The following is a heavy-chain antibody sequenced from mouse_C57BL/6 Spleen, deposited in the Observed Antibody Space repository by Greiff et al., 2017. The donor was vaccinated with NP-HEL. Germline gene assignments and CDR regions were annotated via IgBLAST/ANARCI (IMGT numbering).Heavy chain of an antibody. CDR1: GYTFTSYW. CDR2: INPSSGYT. J-gene: IGHJ3*01. Sequence: VQLQQSGAELAKPGASVKLSCKASGYTFTSYWMHWVKQRPGQGLEWIGYINPSSGYTKYNQKFKDKATLTADKSSSTAYMQLSSLTYEDSAVYYCERENDGYFSWFAYWGQGTLVTVSA. V-gene: IGHV1-7*01. CDR3: ERENDGYFSWFAY. D-gene: IGHD2-3*01.